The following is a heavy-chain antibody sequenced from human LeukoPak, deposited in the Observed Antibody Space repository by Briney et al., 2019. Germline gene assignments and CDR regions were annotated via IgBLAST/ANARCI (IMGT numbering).Heavy chain of an antibody. V-gene: IGHV4-59*01. CDR1: GGSISLYY. J-gene: IGHJ4*02. CDR3: ARLGGWLQPFDY. D-gene: IGHD5-24*01. CDR2: VYYTGDA. Sequence: SGTLSLTCTVSGGSISLYYWSWIRQPPGKGLEWIAYVYYTGDANYNPSLKSRVTISVDTSKNQFSLKLSSVTAADTAVYYCARLGGWLQPFDYWGQGTLVTVSS.